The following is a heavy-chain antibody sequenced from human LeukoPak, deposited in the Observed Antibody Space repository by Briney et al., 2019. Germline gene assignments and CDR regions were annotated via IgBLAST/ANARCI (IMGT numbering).Heavy chain of an antibody. D-gene: IGHD1-26*01. CDR2: ISYDGSNK. V-gene: IGHV3-30-3*01. J-gene: IGHJ4*02. CDR1: GFTFSSYA. CDR3: ARDSVGATNYFDY. Sequence: PGGSLRLSCAASGFTFSSYAMHWVSQAPGKGLEWVAVISYDGSNKYYADSVKGRFTISRDNSKNTLYLQMNSLRAEDTAVYYCARDSVGATNYFDYWGQGTLVTVSS.